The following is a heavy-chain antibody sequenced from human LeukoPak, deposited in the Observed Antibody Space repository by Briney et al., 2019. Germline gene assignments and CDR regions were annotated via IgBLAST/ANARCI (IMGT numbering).Heavy chain of an antibody. D-gene: IGHD6-19*01. CDR2: ISGSGGST. V-gene: IGHV3-23*01. Sequence: GGSLRLSCAASGFTFSSYAMSWVRQAPGKGLEWVSAISGSGGSTYYADSVKGRFTISRDNSKNTLYLQMNSLRAEDTAVYYCAKDQRFYSRGCVDYWGQGTLVTVPS. CDR3: AKDQRFYSRGCVDY. J-gene: IGHJ4*02. CDR1: GFTFSSYA.